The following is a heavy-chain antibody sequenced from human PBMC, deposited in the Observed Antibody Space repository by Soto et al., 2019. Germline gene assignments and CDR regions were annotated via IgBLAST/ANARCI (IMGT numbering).Heavy chain of an antibody. V-gene: IGHV4-59*01. CDR1: DGAISSYY. CDR2: TYDSGST. CDR3: ARFTSGKFDY. Sequence: PSDTLSLTGIVADGAISSYYWSWIRQPPGKGLEWIGYTYDSGSTNYNPSLKSRVTISLDTSKNQFSLKLSSVTAADTAVYYCARFTSGKFDYWAQGTLVTVSS. J-gene: IGHJ4*02. D-gene: IGHD3-10*01.